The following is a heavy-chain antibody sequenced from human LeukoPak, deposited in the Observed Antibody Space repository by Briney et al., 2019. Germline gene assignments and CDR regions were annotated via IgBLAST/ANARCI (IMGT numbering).Heavy chain of an antibody. V-gene: IGHV3-23*01. CDR3: AKDLDVTVTSHGYYYGMDV. CDR1: GFTFSSYA. J-gene: IGHJ6*02. Sequence: AGGSLRLSCAASGFTFSSYAMSWVRQAPGKGLEWVSAISGSGGSTYYADSVKGRFTISRDNSKNTLYLQMNSLRAEDTAVYYCAKDLDVTVTSHGYYYGMDVWGQGTTVTVSS. CDR2: ISGSGGST. D-gene: IGHD4-17*01.